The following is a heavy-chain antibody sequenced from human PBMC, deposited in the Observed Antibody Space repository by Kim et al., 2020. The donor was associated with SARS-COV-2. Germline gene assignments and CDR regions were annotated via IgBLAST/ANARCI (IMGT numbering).Heavy chain of an antibody. CDR3: ARGYYDSSGPPTDP. V-gene: IGHV3-30*10. J-gene: IGHJ5*02. D-gene: IGHD3-22*01. Sequence: TSSARGRLRIYRDNSKNTVYLHMNSLREEDTAVYYCARGYYDSSGPPTDPWGQGTLVTVSS.